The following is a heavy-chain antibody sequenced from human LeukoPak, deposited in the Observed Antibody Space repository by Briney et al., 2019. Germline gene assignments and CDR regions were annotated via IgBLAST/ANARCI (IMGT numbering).Heavy chain of an antibody. CDR3: ARVNGAFDI. D-gene: IGHD2-8*01. CDR2: IKQDGSEK. V-gene: IGHV3-7*04. J-gene: IGHJ3*02. Sequence: PGGSLRLSCAASGFTFSSYAMSWVRQAPGKGLEWVANIKQDGSEKYYVDSVKGRFTISRDNAKNSLYLQMNSLRAEDTAVYYCARVNGAFDIWGQGTMVTVSS. CDR1: GFTFSSYA.